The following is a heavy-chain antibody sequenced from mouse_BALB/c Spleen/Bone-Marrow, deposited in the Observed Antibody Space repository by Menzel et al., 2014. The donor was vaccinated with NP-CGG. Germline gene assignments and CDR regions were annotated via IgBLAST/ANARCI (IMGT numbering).Heavy chain of an antibody. CDR2: IRNKAKGYTT. V-gene: IGHV7-3*02. D-gene: IGHD2-12*01. J-gene: IGHJ1*01. Sequence: VQLKQSGGGLVQPGGSLRLSCATSGFTFTDYYMSWVRQPPGKALEWLGFIRNKAKGYTTDYIPSVKGRFTISRDNSQSILYLQMNTLRAEDSATYYCARDRNNDTNWYFDVWGAGTTVTVSS. CDR1: GFTFTDYY. CDR3: ARDRNNDTNWYFDV.